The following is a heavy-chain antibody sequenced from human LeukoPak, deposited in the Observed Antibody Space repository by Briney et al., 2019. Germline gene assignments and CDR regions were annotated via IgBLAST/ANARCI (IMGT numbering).Heavy chain of an antibody. D-gene: IGHD3-16*02. J-gene: IGHJ4*02. V-gene: IGHV4-34*01. Sequence: SETLSLTCAVYGGSFSGYYWSWVRQPPAKGLEWIGEINHSGSTNYNPSLKSRVTISVDTSKNQFSLKLSSVTAADTAVYYCARGPHDYVWGSYRYTELDYWGQGTLVTVSS. CDR3: ARGPHDYVWGSYRYTELDY. CDR2: INHSGST. CDR1: GGSFSGYY.